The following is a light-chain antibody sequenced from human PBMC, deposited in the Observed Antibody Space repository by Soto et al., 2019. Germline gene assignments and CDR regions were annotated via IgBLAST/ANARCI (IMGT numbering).Light chain of an antibody. CDR3: SSYTSNSPHV. CDR2: EVS. Sequence: QSALTQPASVSGSPGQSITISCTGTSSDVGAYNYVSWYQQHPGKAPKLMIYEVSNRPSGVSNRFSGSKSGKTASLTISGLQAEDEADYYCSSYTSNSPHVFGTGTKLTVL. CDR1: SSDVGAYNY. J-gene: IGLJ1*01. V-gene: IGLV2-14*01.